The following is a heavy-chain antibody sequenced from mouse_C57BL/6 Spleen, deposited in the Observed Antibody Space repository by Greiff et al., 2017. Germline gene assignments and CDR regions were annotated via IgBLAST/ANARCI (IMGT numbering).Heavy chain of an antibody. D-gene: IGHD1-1*01. CDR1: GFSFNTYA. CDR2: IRSKSNNYAT. J-gene: IGHJ2*01. V-gene: IGHV10-1*01. CDR3: VREAITTVVAEDYFDY. Sequence: EVKLMESGGGLVQPKGSLKLSCAASGFSFNTYAMNWVRQAPGKGLEWVARIRSKSNNYATYYADSVKDRFTISRDDSESMLYLQMNNLKTEDTAMYYCVREAITTVVAEDYFDYWGQGTTLTVSS.